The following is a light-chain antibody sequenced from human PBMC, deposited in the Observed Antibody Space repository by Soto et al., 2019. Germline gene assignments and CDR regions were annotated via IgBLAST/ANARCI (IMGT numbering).Light chain of an antibody. CDR1: QTLRGRY. J-gene: IGKJ5*01. CDR3: QQYGSSPQVT. CDR2: GAS. Sequence: DTELTQSPGTLSLSPGERATLSRRASQTLRGRYLAWYQQKPGQAHRLLIYGASKRATGIPGRFSGGGSGTDFTLTISRLEPEDFAVYYCQQYGSSPQVTVGQGTRVAIK. V-gene: IGKV3-20*01.